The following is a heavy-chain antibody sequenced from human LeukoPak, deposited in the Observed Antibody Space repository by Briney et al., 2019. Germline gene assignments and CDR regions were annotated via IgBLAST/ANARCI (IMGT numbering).Heavy chain of an antibody. CDR2: VYYSGST. J-gene: IGHJ4*02. CDR1: GVSIRSAGYS. Sequence: SQTLSLTCAVSGVSIRSAGYSYYWIRQHPGKGLEWIGHVYYSGSTSYNPSLKSRVAMSIDPSKNQFSLNLTSVTAADTAVYFCARDGATGVFEYWGQGILVAVSS. D-gene: IGHD4/OR15-4a*01. V-gene: IGHV4-31*11. CDR3: ARDGATGVFEY.